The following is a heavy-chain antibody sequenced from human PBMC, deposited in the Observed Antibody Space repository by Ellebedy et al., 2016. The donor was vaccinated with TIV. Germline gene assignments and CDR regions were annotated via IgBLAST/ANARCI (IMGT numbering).Heavy chain of an antibody. CDR2: IYYSGST. V-gene: IGHV4-59*12. CDR1: GGSISSYY. Sequence: SETLSLTXTVSGGSISSYYWSWIRQPPGKGLEWIGYIYYSGSTNYNPSLKSRVTISVDTSKNQFSLKLSSVTAADTAVYYCARGAMNEYYFDYWGQGNLVTVSS. J-gene: IGHJ4*02. D-gene: IGHD1-1*01. CDR3: ARGAMNEYYFDY.